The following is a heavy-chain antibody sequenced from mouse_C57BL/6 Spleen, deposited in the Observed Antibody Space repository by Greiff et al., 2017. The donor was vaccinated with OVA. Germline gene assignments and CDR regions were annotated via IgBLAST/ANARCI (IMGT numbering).Heavy chain of an antibody. D-gene: IGHD2-4*01. V-gene: IGHV1-55*01. CDR3: ARGSYDYDEAMDY. CDR2: IYPGSGST. Sequence: VQLQQSGAELVKPGASVKMSCKASGYTFTSYWITWVKQRPGQGLEWIGDIYPGSGSTNYNEKFKSKATLTVDTSSSTAYMQLSSLTSEDSAVYYCARGSYDYDEAMDYWGQGTSVTVSS. CDR1: GYTFTSYW. J-gene: IGHJ4*01.